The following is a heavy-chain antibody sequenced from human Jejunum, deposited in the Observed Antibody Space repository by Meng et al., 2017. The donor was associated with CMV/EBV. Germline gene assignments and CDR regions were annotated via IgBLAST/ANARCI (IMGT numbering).Heavy chain of an antibody. D-gene: IGHD5-18*01. CDR3: ARAYSHAYDY. V-gene: IGHV3-64*02. J-gene: IGHJ4*02. CDR1: RFTFSSYG. Sequence: LSCSAYRFTFSSYGMHWVRQAPGKGLEYVSAISNNGGSTYYADSVKGRFTISRDNSKNTLYLQMGSLKTEDMAVYYCARAYSHAYDYWGQGTLVTVSS. CDR2: ISNNGGST.